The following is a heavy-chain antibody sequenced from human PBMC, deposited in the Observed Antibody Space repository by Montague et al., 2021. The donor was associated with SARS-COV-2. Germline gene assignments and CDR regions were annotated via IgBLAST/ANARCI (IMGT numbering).Heavy chain of an antibody. Sequence: SETLSLTCTVSGGSISSYFWSWIRQSPGKGLEWIGYFYHSGGTRYNPSLKSRVTISGDTSKNQSSLKLSPVTTADTAVYYCARSGAVPMDWGQGTLVTVSS. D-gene: IGHD3-10*01. CDR3: ARSGAVPMD. CDR2: FYHSGGT. V-gene: IGHV4-59*13. CDR1: GGSISSYF. J-gene: IGHJ4*02.